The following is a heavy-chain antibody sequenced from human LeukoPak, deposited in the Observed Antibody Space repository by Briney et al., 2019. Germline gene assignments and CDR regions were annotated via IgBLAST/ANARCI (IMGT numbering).Heavy chain of an antibody. CDR2: IYYSGST. Sequence: SETLSLTCTVSGGSISSSSYYWGWIRQPPGKGLEWIGSIYYSGSTYYNPSLKSRVTISVDTSKNQFSLKLSSVTAADTAVYYCARHTLAARPRWFDPWGQGTLVTVSS. V-gene: IGHV4-39*01. D-gene: IGHD6-6*01. CDR3: ARHTLAARPRWFDP. J-gene: IGHJ5*02. CDR1: GGSISSSSYY.